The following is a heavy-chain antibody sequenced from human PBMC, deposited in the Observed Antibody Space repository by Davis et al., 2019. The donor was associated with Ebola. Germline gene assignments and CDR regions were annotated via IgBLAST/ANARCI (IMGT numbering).Heavy chain of an antibody. CDR2: IRYDGSNK. J-gene: IGHJ3*02. CDR3: AKYYYGSGSQTTFAFDI. Sequence: GESLKISCAASGFTFSSYGMHWVRQAPGKGLEWVAFIRYDGSNKYYADSVKGRFTISRDNSKNTLYLQMNSLSADDTAVYYCAKYYYGSGSQTTFAFDIWGQGTMVIVSS. D-gene: IGHD3-10*01. V-gene: IGHV3-30*02. CDR1: GFTFSSYG.